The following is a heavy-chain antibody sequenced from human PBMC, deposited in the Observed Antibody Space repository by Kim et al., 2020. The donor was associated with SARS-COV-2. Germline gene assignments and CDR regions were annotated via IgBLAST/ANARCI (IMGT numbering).Heavy chain of an antibody. CDR2: IYYSGST. CDR3: ARDLGYYYDSSGYYAGNYYYYYGMDV. V-gene: IGHV4-59*01. J-gene: IGHJ6*02. D-gene: IGHD3-22*01. CDR1: GGSISSYY. Sequence: SETLSLTCTVSGGSISSYYWSWIRQPPGKGLEWIGYIYYSGSTNYNPSLKSRVTISVDTSKNQFSLKLSSVTAADTAVYYCARDLGYYYDSSGYYAGNYYYYYGMDVWGQGTTVTVSS.